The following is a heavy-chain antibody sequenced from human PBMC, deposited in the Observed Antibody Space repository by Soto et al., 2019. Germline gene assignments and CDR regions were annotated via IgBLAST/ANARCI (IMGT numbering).Heavy chain of an antibody. CDR2: IWYDGSNK. CDR3: ATRYSSGPYGEYFQH. V-gene: IGHV3-33*01. Sequence: QVQLVESGGGVVQPGRSLRLSCAASGFTFSSYGMHWVRQAPGKGLEWVAVIWYDGSNKYYADSVKGRFTISRDNSKNTLYLQMNSLGAEDTAEYYCATRYSSGPYGEYFQHGGQGTLVTVSS. CDR1: GFTFSSYG. D-gene: IGHD6-19*01. J-gene: IGHJ1*01.